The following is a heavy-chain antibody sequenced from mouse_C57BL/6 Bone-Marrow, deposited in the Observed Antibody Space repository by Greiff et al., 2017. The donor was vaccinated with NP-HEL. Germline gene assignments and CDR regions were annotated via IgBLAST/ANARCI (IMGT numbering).Heavy chain of an antibody. J-gene: IGHJ1*03. CDR3: ARGGGYPSYWYFDV. CDR1: GYTFTSYW. CDR2: IDPSDSYT. Sequence: VQLQQPGAELVKPGASVKLSCKASGYTFTSYWMQWVKQRPGQGLEWIGEIDPSDSYTNSNQKFKGKATLTVDTSSSTAYMQLSSLTSEDSAVYYCARGGGYPSYWYFDVWGTGTTVTVSS. D-gene: IGHD2-2*01. V-gene: IGHV1-50*01.